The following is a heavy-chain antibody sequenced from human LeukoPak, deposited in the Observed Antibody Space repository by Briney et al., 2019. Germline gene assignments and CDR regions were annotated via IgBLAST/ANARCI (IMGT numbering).Heavy chain of an antibody. CDR1: GFTFSSYD. V-gene: IGHV3-13*01. Sequence: PGGSLRLSCAASGFTFSSYDMHWVRQATGKGLEWVSAIGTAGDTYYPGSVKGRFTISRENAKNSLYLQMNSLRAGDTAVYYCARGPPDSVAATLRPYGMDVWGQGTTVTVSS. CDR3: ARGPPDSVAATLRPYGMDV. CDR2: IGTAGDT. D-gene: IGHD2-15*01. J-gene: IGHJ6*02.